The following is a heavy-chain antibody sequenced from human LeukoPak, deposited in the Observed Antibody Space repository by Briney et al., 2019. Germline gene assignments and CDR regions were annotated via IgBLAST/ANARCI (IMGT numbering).Heavy chain of an antibody. CDR1: IFTFDDYA. CDR3: ARWGSNYFDY. D-gene: IGHD3-16*01. V-gene: IGHV3-9*01. J-gene: IGHJ4*02. CDR2: ISWNSGSI. Sequence: GGSLRLSCAASIFTFDDYAMHCVRQAPGKGLEWVSGISWNSGSIGYADSVKGRFTISRDNAKNSLYLQMNSLRAEDTALYYCARWGSNYFDYWGQGTLVTVSS.